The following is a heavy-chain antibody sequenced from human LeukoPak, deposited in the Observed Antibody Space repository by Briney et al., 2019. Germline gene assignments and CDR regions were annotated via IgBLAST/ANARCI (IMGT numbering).Heavy chain of an antibody. Sequence: GGSLRLSCAASGFTFSSYSMNWVRQAPGKGLEWVSSISSSSSYTYNADSVKGRFTISRDNAKNSLYLQMNSLRAEDTAVYYCAKAHRPGSCWDFDYWGQGTLVTVSS. CDR3: AKAHRPGSCWDFDY. V-gene: IGHV3-21*01. J-gene: IGHJ4*02. D-gene: IGHD6-19*01. CDR2: ISSSSSYT. CDR1: GFTFSSYS.